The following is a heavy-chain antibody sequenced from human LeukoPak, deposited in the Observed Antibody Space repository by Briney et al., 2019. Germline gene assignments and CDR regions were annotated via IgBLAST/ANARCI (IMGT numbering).Heavy chain of an antibody. V-gene: IGHV3-21*04. CDR1: GFTFSSYS. CDR2: ISSSSSYI. Sequence: GGSLRLSCAASGFTFSSYSMNWVRQAPGKGLEWVSSISSSSSYIYYADSVKGRFTISRDNSKNTLYLQMNSLRAEDTAVYYCAKDSRIAAQAHFDYWGQGTLVTVSS. D-gene: IGHD6-6*01. CDR3: AKDSRIAAQAHFDY. J-gene: IGHJ4*02.